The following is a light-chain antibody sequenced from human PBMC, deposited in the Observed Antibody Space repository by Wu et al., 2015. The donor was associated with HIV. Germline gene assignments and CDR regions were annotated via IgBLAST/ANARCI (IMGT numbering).Light chain of an antibody. CDR3: QHRSDWPT. CDR2: DVS. Sequence: EIVLTQSPVTLSLSPGESATLSCRASQSISIHLAWYQQKSGQAPRLLIYDVSTRATGVPARFTGSGSGTDFTLTISSLEPEDFAVYYCQHRSDWPTFGQGTKVEIQ. V-gene: IGKV3-11*01. CDR1: QSISIH. J-gene: IGKJ1*01.